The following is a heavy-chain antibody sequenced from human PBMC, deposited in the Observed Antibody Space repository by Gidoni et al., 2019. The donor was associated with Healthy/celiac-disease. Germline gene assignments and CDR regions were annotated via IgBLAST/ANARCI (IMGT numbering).Heavy chain of an antibody. V-gene: IGHV3-21*01. J-gene: IGHJ4*02. D-gene: IGHD1-1*01. CDR3: ARAETGTFDY. CDR1: GFTFSSHS. CDR2: ISSSSSYI. Sequence: EVQLVESGGGLVTPGGSLRRSCEAVGFTFSSHSMDWVSQAPGKGLECVSSISSSSSYIYYADSVNGRCTISRDNAKNSLYLQMNSLRAEDTAVYYCARAETGTFDYWGQGTLVTVSS.